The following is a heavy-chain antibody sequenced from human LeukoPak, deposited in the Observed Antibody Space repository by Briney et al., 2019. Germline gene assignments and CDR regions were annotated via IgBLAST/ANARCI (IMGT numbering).Heavy chain of an antibody. V-gene: IGHV3-64*01. D-gene: IGHD2-2*01. J-gene: IGHJ5*02. CDR2: IGSNGGST. CDR3: AREIGRNCSSTSCYFGWFDP. CDR1: GFTFSSYA. Sequence: GGSLRLSCAASGFTFSSYAMHWVRQAPGKGLEYVSAIGSNGGSTYYANSVKGRFTISRDNSKNTLYLQMGSLRAEDMAVYYCAREIGRNCSSTSCYFGWFDPWGQGTLVTVSS.